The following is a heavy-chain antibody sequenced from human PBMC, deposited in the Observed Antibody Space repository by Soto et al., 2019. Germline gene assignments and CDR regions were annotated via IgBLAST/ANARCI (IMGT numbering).Heavy chain of an antibody. CDR2: MNPNSGNT. CDR3: ARIPPYCSGGSCYGKRYFDL. Sequence: QVQLVQSGAEVKKPGASVKVSCKASGYTFTSYDITWVRQATGQGLEWMGWMNPNSGNTGYAQKFQGRVTRTRNTSISTAYMELSSLRSEATAVYYCARIPPYCSGGSCYGKRYFDLWGRGTLVTVSS. V-gene: IGHV1-8*01. J-gene: IGHJ2*01. CDR1: GYTFTSYD. D-gene: IGHD2-15*01.